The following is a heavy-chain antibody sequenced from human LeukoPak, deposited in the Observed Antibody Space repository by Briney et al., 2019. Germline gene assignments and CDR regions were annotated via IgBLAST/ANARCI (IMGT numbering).Heavy chain of an antibody. J-gene: IGHJ4*02. CDR1: GGSFNSFN. Sequence: SVKVSCKASGGSFNSFNINWVRQAPGQGLDWMGRVIPILGMANYAQKFQGRVKITADESTTTAYMELSSLRSEDTAVYFCASEIENVDTGIEYWGQGTLVTVSS. CDR2: VIPILGMA. D-gene: IGHD5-18*01. CDR3: ASEIENVDTGIEY. V-gene: IGHV1-69*02.